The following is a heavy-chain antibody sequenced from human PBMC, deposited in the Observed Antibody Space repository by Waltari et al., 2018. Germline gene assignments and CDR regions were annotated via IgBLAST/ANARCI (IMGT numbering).Heavy chain of an antibody. CDR2: IKQDGSEK. V-gene: IGHV3-7*01. D-gene: IGHD1-1*01. J-gene: IGHJ4*02. CDR3: ARGWNDGD. CDR1: GFTFSRYW. Sequence: EVQLVASGGGLVQPEGSMRLSCAASGFTFSRYWMSWVRQAPGKGLEGGANIKQDGSEKYYVDAVKCRFTIAKDNAKNSLYLQMNSLRAEDTAVYYCARGWNDGDWGQGTLVTVSS.